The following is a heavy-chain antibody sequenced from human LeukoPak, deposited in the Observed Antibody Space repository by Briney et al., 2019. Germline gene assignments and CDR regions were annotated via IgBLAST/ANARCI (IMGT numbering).Heavy chain of an antibody. CDR2: IYPGDSDT. CDR1: GYSFTSYW. J-gene: IGHJ3*02. V-gene: IGHV5-51*01. CDR3: ASESSSWYGAFDI. Sequence: GEPLKISCKGSGYSFTSYWIGWVRQMPGKGLEWMGIIYPGDSDTRYSPSFQGQVTISADKSISTAYLQWSSLKASDTAMYYCASESSSWYGAFDIWGQGTMVTVSS. D-gene: IGHD6-13*01.